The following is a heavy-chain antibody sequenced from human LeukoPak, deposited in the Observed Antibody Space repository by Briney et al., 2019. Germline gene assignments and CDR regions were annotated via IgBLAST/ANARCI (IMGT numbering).Heavy chain of an antibody. J-gene: IGHJ4*02. CDR2: INSDGSTT. D-gene: IGHD1-26*01. CDR1: AITISSYW. V-gene: IGHV3-74*01. CDR3: ASGVTTGY. Sequence: GGSLRLSCAACAITISSYWMHAVRHAPGKGLLWVSLINSDGSTTTYENSSKGRFNIYRDNAKNTLYLQMNSLRAEDTAVYYCASGVTTGYWGQGTLVTVSS.